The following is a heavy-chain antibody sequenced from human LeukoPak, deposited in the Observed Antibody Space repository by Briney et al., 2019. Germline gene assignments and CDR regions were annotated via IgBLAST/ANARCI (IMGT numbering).Heavy chain of an antibody. CDR3: ASQDSSGYYLDY. V-gene: IGHV3-33*01. J-gene: IGHJ4*02. Sequence: SCKASGGTFSSYTISWVRQAPGKGLEWVAVIWYDGSNKYYADSVKGRFTISRDNSKNTLYLQMNSLRAEDTAVYYCASQDSSGYYLDYWGQGTLVTVSS. CDR2: IWYDGSNK. D-gene: IGHD3-22*01. CDR1: GGTFSSYT.